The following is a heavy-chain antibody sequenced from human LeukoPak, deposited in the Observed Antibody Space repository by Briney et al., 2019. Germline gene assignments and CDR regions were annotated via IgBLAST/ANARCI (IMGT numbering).Heavy chain of an antibody. D-gene: IGHD1-26*01. CDR3: ERLMGYSCDY. CDR1: GYSITTYW. J-gene: IGHJ4*02. V-gene: IGHV5-51*01. Sequence: GESLKISCKGSGYSITTYWIGWVRQMPGKGLEWMGIIYPGDSDTRYSPSFQGQVTISADKSISTAYLQWSSLKASDTGMYYCERLMGYSCDYWGQGTLVTVSS. CDR2: IYPGDSDT.